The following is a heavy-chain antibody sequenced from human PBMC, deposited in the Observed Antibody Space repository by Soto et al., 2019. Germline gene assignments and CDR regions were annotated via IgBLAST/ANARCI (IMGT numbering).Heavy chain of an antibody. V-gene: IGHV2-5*01. J-gene: IGHJ4*02. D-gene: IGHD1-26*01. CDR2: ISWKDEK. CDR1: GFSLSTSGAG. CDR3: AHRYGGNYYRWYFDF. Sequence: QITLKESGPTLVKPTQTLTVTCTFSGFSLSTSGAGVGRIRQSPGKAPEWLALISWKDEKRYNPGLKSRLTITKDTSKNQVVLTMTDLDPVDTATYFCAHRYGGNYYRWYFDFWGQGTLVTVSS.